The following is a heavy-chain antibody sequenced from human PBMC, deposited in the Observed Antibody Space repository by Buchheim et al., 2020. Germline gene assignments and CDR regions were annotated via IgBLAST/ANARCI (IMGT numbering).Heavy chain of an antibody. D-gene: IGHD3-10*01. CDR2: ISYDGSNK. J-gene: IGHJ2*01. V-gene: IGHV3-30*18. CDR3: AKESLWSKVYWYFDL. CDR1: GFTFSSYG. Sequence: QVQLVESGGGVVQPGRSLRLSCAASGFTFSSYGMHWVRQAPGKGLEWVAVISYDGSNKYYANSVKGRFTISRDNSKNTLYLQMNSLRAEDTAVYYCAKESLWSKVYWYFDLWGRGTL.